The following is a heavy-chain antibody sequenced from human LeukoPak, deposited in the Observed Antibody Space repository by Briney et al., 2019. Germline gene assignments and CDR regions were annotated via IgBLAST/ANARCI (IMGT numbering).Heavy chain of an antibody. CDR1: GFTFSNHD. D-gene: IGHD2-15*01. V-gene: IGHV3-13*04. CDR3: AREETGGGYRYLHL. Sequence: GGSLRLSCAASGFTFSNHDMHWVRQAAGKGLEWVSAIIPGGRTYYPDSVKGRFTISRQNAENSLYLHMNNLGAEDTAVYYCAREETGGGYRYLHLWGRGTLVTVSS. CDR2: IIPGGRT. J-gene: IGHJ2*01.